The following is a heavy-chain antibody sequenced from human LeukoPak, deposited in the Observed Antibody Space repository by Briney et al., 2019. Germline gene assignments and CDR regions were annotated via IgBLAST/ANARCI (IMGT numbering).Heavy chain of an antibody. V-gene: IGHV1-46*01. Sequence: ASVKVSCKASGYTFISYSMHWVRQAPGQGLEWMGVIKTKDDSTTYAQKFQGRVTMTSDTSTNTVYMELSSLRSEDTAVYYCARDQLVWYFDLWGRGTLVTVSS. CDR1: GYTFISYS. CDR3: ARDQLVWYFDL. CDR2: IKTKDDST. D-gene: IGHD1-1*01. J-gene: IGHJ2*01.